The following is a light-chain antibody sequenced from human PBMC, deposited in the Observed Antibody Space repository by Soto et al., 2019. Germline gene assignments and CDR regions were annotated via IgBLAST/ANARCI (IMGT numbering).Light chain of an antibody. Sequence: DIQMTQSPSSLSASVGDRVTITCRASQSINTYLHWYQQKPGKAPSLLIYAASSLQSGVPTRFSGSGSGTDFTLTISRLQPEDFATYYCQQSYRTPYTFGRGTKLEIK. CDR1: QSINTY. CDR2: AAS. V-gene: IGKV1-39*01. J-gene: IGKJ2*01. CDR3: QQSYRTPYT.